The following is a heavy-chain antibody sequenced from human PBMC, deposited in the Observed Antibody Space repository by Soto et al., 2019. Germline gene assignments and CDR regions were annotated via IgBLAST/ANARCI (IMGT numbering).Heavy chain of an antibody. CDR1: GFTFSKYA. J-gene: IGHJ4*01. CDR2: ISGSGGST. CDR3: AKTPSYGDFLYYFDY. D-gene: IGHD4-17*01. Sequence: EVQLLESGGGLVQPGGSLRLSCAASGFTFSKYAMSWVRQAPGKGLEWVSAISGSGGSTYYADSVKGRFTISRDNSKNTLYLQMNSLRAEDTAVYYCAKTPSYGDFLYYFDYWGHGTLVTVSS. V-gene: IGHV3-23*01.